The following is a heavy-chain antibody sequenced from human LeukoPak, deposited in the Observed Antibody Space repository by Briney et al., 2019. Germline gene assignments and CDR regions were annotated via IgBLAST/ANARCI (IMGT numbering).Heavy chain of an antibody. CDR1: AGSISISSYY. CDR3: ARLNWIYKSLGY. J-gene: IGHJ4*01. V-gene: IGHV4-39*01. Sequence: PSETLSLTCTVSAGSISISSYYWGWIRQPPGKGLEWIGSIHYSGSTYYNPSLKSRVTISVDTSKNQFSLKLSSVTAADTAVYYCARLNWIYKSLGYWGHGTLVIVSS. D-gene: IGHD1-7*01. CDR2: IHYSGST.